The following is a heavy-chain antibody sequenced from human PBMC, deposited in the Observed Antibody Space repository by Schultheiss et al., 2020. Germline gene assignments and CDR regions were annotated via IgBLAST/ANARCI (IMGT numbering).Heavy chain of an antibody. J-gene: IGHJ4*02. V-gene: IGHV4-39*07. CDR3: ARGPSIAAAGAYYFDY. Sequence: LSLTCTVSGGSISSSSYYWGWIRQPPGKGLEWIGYIYHSGSTYYNPSLKSRLTISVDTSKNQFSLKLSSVTAADTAVYYCARGPSIAAAGAYYFDYWGQGTLVTVSS. CDR2: IYHSGST. CDR1: GGSISSSSYY. D-gene: IGHD6-13*01.